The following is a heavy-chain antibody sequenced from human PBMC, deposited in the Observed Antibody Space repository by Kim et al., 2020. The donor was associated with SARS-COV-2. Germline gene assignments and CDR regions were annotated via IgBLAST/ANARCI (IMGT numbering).Heavy chain of an antibody. CDR2: IYYSGST. V-gene: IGHV4-59*01. D-gene: IGHD1-26*01. Sequence: SETLSLTCTVSGGSISSYYWSWIRQPPGKGLEWIGYIYYSGSTNYNPSLKSRVTISVDTSKNQFSLKLSSVTAADTAVYYCARSFLVGQFDYWGQGTLVTVSS. J-gene: IGHJ4*02. CDR3: ARSFLVGQFDY. CDR1: GGSISSYY.